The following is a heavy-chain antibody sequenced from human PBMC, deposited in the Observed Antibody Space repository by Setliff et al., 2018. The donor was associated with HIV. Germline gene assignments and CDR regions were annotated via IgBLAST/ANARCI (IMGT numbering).Heavy chain of an antibody. CDR2: IYYSGTT. V-gene: IGHV4-39*07. CDR1: GGSINITNFH. J-gene: IGHJ4*02. CDR3: ASWGAGSNSGFDY. Sequence: TSETLSLTCTVSGGSINITNFHWAWIRQPPGKGLEWLGSIYYSGTTYVHPSLKSRVTISIDTFKSQFSLKLRSVNAADTAVYYCASWGAGSNSGFDYWGRGTLVTVSS. D-gene: IGHD3-16*01.